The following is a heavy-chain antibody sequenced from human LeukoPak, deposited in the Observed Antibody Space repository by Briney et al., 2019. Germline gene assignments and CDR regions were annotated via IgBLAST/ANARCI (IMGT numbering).Heavy chain of an antibody. V-gene: IGHV5-51*01. CDR1: GYSFFTHW. Sequence: GEPLKISCKGSGYSFFTHWIGWVRPMPGKGLEWMGIIYPGDSDTKYSPSFQGQVTISADRSLSTAYLQWSSLKASDTAMYYCAFSHYYDSSGYSYFDYWGQGTLVTVSS. CDR3: AFSHYYDSSGYSYFDY. CDR2: IYPGDSDT. D-gene: IGHD3-22*01. J-gene: IGHJ4*02.